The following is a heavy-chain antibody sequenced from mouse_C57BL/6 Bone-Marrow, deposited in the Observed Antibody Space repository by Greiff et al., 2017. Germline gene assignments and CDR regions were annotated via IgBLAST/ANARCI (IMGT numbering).Heavy chain of an antibody. Sequence: DVHLVESGEGLVKPGGSLKLSCAASGFTFSSYAMSWVRQTPEKRLEWVAYISSGGDYIYYADTVKGRFTISRDNARNTLYLQMSSLKSEDTAMYYCTRDPGFYWYFDVWGTGTTVTVSS. V-gene: IGHV5-9-1*02. CDR3: TRDPGFYWYFDV. CDR2: ISSGGDYI. J-gene: IGHJ1*03. CDR1: GFTFSSYA.